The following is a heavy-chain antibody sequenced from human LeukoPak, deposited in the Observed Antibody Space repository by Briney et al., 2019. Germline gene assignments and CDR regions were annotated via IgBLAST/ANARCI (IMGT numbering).Heavy chain of an antibody. D-gene: IGHD4-17*01. CDR2: IYYSGST. V-gene: IGHV4-39*01. CDR1: GGSISSSSYY. CDR3: ARLTASFTTVTARNPTDY. Sequence: SETLSLTCTVSGGSISSSSYYWGWIRQPPGKGLEWIGSIYYSGSTYYNPSLKSRVTISVDTSKNQLSLKLSSVTAADTAVYYCARLTASFTTVTARNPTDYWGQGTLVTVSS. J-gene: IGHJ4*02.